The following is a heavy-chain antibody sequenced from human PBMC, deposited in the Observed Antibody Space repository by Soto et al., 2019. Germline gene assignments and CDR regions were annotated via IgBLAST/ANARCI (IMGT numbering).Heavy chain of an antibody. J-gene: IGHJ4*02. D-gene: IGHD3-22*01. CDR3: ARRYYYDYSGYSY. V-gene: IGHV4-30-4*01. Sequence: SETLSLTCTVSGGSISSGDYYWSWIRRPPGKGLEWIGYMYTSGSTYYNSSLKSRVSISRDTSKNQFSLSLSSVTAADTAVYYCARRYYYDYSGYSYWGQGTLVTVSS. CDR2: MYTSGST. CDR1: GGSISSGDYY.